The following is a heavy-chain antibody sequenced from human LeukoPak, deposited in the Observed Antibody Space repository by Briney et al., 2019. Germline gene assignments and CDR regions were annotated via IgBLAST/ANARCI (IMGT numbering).Heavy chain of an antibody. J-gene: IGHJ5*02. CDR1: GGSISSYY. CDR3: ARAGAPSRILYT. V-gene: IGHV4-59*01. D-gene: IGHD2-8*01. CDR2: IYYSGST. Sequence: SETLSLTCTVSGGSISSYYWSWIRQPPGKGLEWIGYIYYSGSTNYNPSLKSRVTISVDTSKSQFSLKLSSVTAADTAVYYCARAGAPSRILYTWGQGTLVTVSS.